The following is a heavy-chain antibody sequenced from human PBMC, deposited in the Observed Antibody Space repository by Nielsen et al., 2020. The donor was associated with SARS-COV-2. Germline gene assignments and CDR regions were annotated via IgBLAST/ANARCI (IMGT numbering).Heavy chain of an antibody. CDR2: INHSGST. J-gene: IGHJ4*02. D-gene: IGHD1-26*01. CDR1: GGSFSGYY. CDR3: ARGRKCGSSYSRYFDY. Sequence: SETLSLTCAVYGGSFSGYYWSWIRQPPGKGLEWIGEINHSGSTNYNPSLKSRVTISVDTSKNQFSLKLSSVTAADTAVYYCARGRKCGSSYSRYFDYWGQGTLVTVSS. V-gene: IGHV4-34*01.